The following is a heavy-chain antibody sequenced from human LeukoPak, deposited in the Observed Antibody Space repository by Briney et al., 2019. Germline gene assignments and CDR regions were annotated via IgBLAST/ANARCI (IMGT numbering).Heavy chain of an antibody. J-gene: IGHJ5*02. D-gene: IGHD5-12*01. CDR1: GFTFSAYA. Sequence: PGGSLRLSCEASGFTFSAYAMTWVRQAPGKGLEWVSSIGSDNKPHYSDSVKGRFTISRDNSKNTLYLQMNSLRAEDTAVYYCAKDSPIGALVAPGWFDPWGQGTLVTVSS. CDR2: IGSDNKP. V-gene: IGHV3-23*01. CDR3: AKDSPIGALVAPGWFDP.